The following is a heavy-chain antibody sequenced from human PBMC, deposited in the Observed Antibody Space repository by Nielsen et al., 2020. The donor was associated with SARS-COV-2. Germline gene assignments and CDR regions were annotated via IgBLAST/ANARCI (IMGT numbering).Heavy chain of an antibody. D-gene: IGHD6-19*01. V-gene: IGHV3-9*01. J-gene: IGHJ4*02. CDR1: GFTFDDFA. Sequence: SLKISCEASGFTFDDFAIHWVRQAPGKGLEWVSGISWNSGSIGYADSVKGRFTISRDNAKNSLYLQMNSLRAEDTALYYCANFDPSGWYIRWGQGTLVTVSS. CDR2: ISWNSGSI. CDR3: ANFDPSGWYIR.